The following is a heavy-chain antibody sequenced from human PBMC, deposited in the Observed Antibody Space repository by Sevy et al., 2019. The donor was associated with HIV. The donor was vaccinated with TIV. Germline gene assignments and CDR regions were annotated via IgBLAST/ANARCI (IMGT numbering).Heavy chain of an antibody. CDR1: GFTFSANW. CDR2: IKADGSDK. J-gene: IGHJ4*02. Sequence: GGSLRLSCAASGFTFSANWMNWVRQAPGKGLEWVANIKADGSDKHYVDSVEGRFTISRDNAKNLLFLQINSPRVEDTAVYYCAHETFGRFESWGQGTLVTVSS. CDR3: AHETFGRFES. V-gene: IGHV3-7*01. D-gene: IGHD3-16*01.